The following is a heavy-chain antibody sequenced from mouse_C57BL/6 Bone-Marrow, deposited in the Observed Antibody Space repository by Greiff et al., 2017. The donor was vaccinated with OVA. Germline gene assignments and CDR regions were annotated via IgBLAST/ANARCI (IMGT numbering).Heavy chain of an antibody. D-gene: IGHD2-4*01. CDR3: ARPRLRRGAWFAY. CDR2: ISGGGGNT. J-gene: IGHJ3*01. CDR1: GFTFSSYT. Sequence: EVNLVESGGGLVKPGGSLKLSCAASGFTFSSYTMSWVRQTPEKRLEWVATISGGGGNTYYPDSVKGRFTISSANAKNTLYLQMSSLRSEDTALYDCARPRLRRGAWFAYWGQGTLVTVSA. V-gene: IGHV5-9*01.